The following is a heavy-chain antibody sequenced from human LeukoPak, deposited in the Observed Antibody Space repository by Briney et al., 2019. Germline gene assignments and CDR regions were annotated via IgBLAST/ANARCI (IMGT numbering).Heavy chain of an antibody. Sequence: SETLSLTCTVSGGSISSSSYYWGWIRQPPGKGLEWIGSIYYSGSTYYNPSLKSRVTISVDTSKNQFSLKLSSVTAADTAVYYCARGSGHPNWYFDLWGRGTLVTVSS. CDR1: GGSISSSSYY. CDR3: ARGSGHPNWYFDL. D-gene: IGHD3-10*01. V-gene: IGHV4-39*07. J-gene: IGHJ2*01. CDR2: IYYSGST.